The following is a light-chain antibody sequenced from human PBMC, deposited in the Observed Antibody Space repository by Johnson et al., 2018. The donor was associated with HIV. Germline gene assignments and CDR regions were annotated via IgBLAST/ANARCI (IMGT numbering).Light chain of an antibody. J-gene: IGLJ1*01. Sequence: QSVLTQPPSVSAAPGQKVTISCSGSSSNIGNNYVSWYQQLPGTAPKLLIYDHNKRPSGIPDRFSGSKSGTSATLGITGLQTGDEADYYCGTWDSSLSAGGVFGTVTKVTVL. CDR3: GTWDSSLSAGGV. CDR1: SSNIGNNY. CDR2: DHN. V-gene: IGLV1-51*01.